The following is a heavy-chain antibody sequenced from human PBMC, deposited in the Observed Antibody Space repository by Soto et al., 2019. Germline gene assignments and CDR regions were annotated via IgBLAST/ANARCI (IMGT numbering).Heavy chain of an antibody. J-gene: IGHJ6*02. CDR2: IYYRGST. CDR3: ARDGYCSGGSCQDGMDV. CDR1: GGSISGYY. D-gene: IGHD2-15*01. V-gene: IGHV4-59*01. Sequence: SETLSLTCTVSGGSISGYYWSWIRQPPGKGLEYIGYIYYRGSTNYNPSLKSRVTMSVDTSRNLFSLKLSSVTAADTAVYYCARDGYCSGGSCQDGMDVWGQGTTVTVSS.